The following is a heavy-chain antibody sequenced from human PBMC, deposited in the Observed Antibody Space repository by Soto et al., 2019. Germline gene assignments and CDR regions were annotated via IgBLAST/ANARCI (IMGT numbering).Heavy chain of an antibody. CDR3: ARFSRYFDWSHSSSGYYNSMDV. Sequence: QVQLVQSGAAVKKPGSSVKVSCKASGGTFSSYAISWVRQAPGQGLEWMGGIIPIFGTANYAQKFQGRVTISADESTSTAYIDLSSLSSEDTGVYYCARFSRYFDWSHSSSGYYNSMDVWGQGTTVTVSS. D-gene: IGHD3-9*01. J-gene: IGHJ6*02. V-gene: IGHV1-69*01. CDR1: GGTFSSYA. CDR2: IIPIFGTA.